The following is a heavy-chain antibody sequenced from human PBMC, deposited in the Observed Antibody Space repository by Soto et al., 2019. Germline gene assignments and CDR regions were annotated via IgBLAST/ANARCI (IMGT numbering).Heavy chain of an antibody. J-gene: IGHJ4*02. CDR1: GLTVSSNF. V-gene: IGHV3-53*04. D-gene: IGHD6-19*01. CDR2: IYSGGDT. CDR3: ARRVAVPGVLYFDY. Sequence: EVQLVESGGGLVQPGGSLRLSCAASGLTVSSNFMSWVRQAPGTGLEWVSVIYSGGDTYFADSVRGRFTISRDNSKNTLYHQVDTLRPEDTAIYYCARRVAVPGVLYFDYWGQGTLVTVSS.